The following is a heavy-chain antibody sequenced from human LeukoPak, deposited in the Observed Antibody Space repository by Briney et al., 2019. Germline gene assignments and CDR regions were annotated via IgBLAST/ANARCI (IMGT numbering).Heavy chain of an antibody. V-gene: IGHV4-34*01. CDR3: ARGRISVVVTAARWFRYFDL. D-gene: IGHD2-21*02. CDR1: GGSFSGYY. CDR2: INHSGST. Sequence: SETLSLTCAVYGGSFSGYYWSWIRQPPGKGLEWIGEINHSGSTNYNPSLKSRVTISVDTSKNQFSLKLSSVTAADTAVYYCARGRISVVVTAARWFRYFDLWGRGTLVTVSS. J-gene: IGHJ2*01.